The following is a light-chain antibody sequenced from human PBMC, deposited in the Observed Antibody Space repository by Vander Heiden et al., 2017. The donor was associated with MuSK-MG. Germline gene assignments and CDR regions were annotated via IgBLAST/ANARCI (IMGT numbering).Light chain of an antibody. Sequence: QSVLTQPPSASGTPGQRVTISCSGSSSNIGSNYVHWYQQHPGTAPKLIIYRNNQRPSGVPDRFSGSKSGTAASLAISGLRSEDEADYYCAAWDDSLSGRVFGGGTKLTVL. J-gene: IGLJ2*01. V-gene: IGLV1-47*01. CDR3: AAWDDSLSGRV. CDR2: RNN. CDR1: SSNIGSNY.